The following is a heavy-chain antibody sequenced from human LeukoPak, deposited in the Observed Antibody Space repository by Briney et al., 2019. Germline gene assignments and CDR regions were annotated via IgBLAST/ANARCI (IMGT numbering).Heavy chain of an antibody. D-gene: IGHD2-2*01. V-gene: IGHV3-48*03. CDR3: AKSYRPGYFYYMDV. CDR2: ISNSGKTI. J-gene: IGHJ6*03. Sequence: GGSLRLSCAASGFTLDDYGMNWVRQAPGKGLEWVSYISNSGKTIYYADSVKGRFTISRDNAKNSLYLQMNSLRAEDTAVYYCAKSYRPGYFYYMDVWGKGTTVTVSS. CDR1: GFTLDDYG.